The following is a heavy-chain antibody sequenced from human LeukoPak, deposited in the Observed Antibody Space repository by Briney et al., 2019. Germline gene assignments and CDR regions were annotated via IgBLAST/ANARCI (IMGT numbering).Heavy chain of an antibody. J-gene: IGHJ4*02. Sequence: PGGSLRLSCAASGFTFSRNWMRWLRQAPGRGLEWVANIKQDGSDKYYVDSVKGRFTISRDNAKTSLFLQMNSLRVEDTAVYYCAREVYGDNYFDYWGRGTLVTVAS. CDR1: GFTFSRNW. V-gene: IGHV3-7*05. CDR2: IKQDGSDK. D-gene: IGHD4-17*01. CDR3: AREVYGDNYFDY.